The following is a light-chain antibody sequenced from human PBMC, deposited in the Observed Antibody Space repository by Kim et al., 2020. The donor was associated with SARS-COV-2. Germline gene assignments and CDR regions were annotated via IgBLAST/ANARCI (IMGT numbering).Light chain of an antibody. CDR3: ATWDDNV. V-gene: IGLV1-44*01. J-gene: IGLJ6*01. CDR2: DDN. CDR1: SSNIGVNP. Sequence: QSVLTQPPSASETPGQRVTFSCSGSSSNIGVNPVNCYQHFPGAAPKVVIFDDNQRPSGIPDRFSGSKSGASASLAISGLQSDDDADYYCATWDDNV.